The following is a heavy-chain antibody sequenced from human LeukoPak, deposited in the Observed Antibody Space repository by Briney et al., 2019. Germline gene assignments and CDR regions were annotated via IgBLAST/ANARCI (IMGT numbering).Heavy chain of an antibody. CDR2: ISSSSSYI. D-gene: IGHD1-7*01. Sequence: PGGSLRLSRAAAGFTFSSYSMNWVRQAPGKGLEWVSSISSSSSYIYYAVSVKGRFTISRDNAKNSLYLQMNSLRAEDTAVYYCARDRTTRPPTYAFEIWGQGTMVTVSS. V-gene: IGHV3-21*01. CDR3: ARDRTTRPPTYAFEI. J-gene: IGHJ3*02. CDR1: GFTFSSYS.